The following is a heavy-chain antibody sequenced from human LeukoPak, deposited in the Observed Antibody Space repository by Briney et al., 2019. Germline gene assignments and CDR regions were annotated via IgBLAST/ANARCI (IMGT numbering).Heavy chain of an antibody. J-gene: IGHJ1*01. D-gene: IGHD4-17*01. Sequence: GGSLRLSCAASGFTFSSYAMSWVRQAPGKGLEWVSTISGSGGSTYYADSVKGRFTISRDNSKNTLFLQMNSLRAEDTAVYYCAKGLDYGDYVGYFQHWGQGTLVTVSS. CDR1: GFTFSSYA. CDR2: ISGSGGST. CDR3: AKGLDYGDYVGYFQH. V-gene: IGHV3-23*01.